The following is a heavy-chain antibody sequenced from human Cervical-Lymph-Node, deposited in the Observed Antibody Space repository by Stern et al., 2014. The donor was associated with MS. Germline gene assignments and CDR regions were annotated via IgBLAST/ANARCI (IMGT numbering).Heavy chain of an antibody. CDR1: GFTFSNYW. J-gene: IGHJ5*02. CDR2: IKTDGSKK. Sequence: EMQLVESGGGLVQPGESLRLSCAVSGFTFSNYWMTWVRQAPGKGLEWVASIKTDGSKKSYVASVKGRFTISRDNAKNSLYLQMNSLRAEDTAVYYCARAVRELGTWGQGTLVTVSS. V-gene: IGHV3-7*01. CDR3: ARAVRELGT. D-gene: IGHD1-7*01.